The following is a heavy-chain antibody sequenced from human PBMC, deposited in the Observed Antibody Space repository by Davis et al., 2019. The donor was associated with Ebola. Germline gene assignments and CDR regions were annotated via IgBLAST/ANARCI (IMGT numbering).Heavy chain of an antibody. CDR3: ARGGAVLRFLDYSKYYPMSV. D-gene: IGHD3-3*01. CDR2: IYYRGIT. J-gene: IGHJ6*02. CDR1: GGSISSSSYY. V-gene: IGHV4-30-4*01. Sequence: SETLSLTCTVSGGSISSSSYYWSWIRQSPGKGLEWIGHIYYRGITSYNPSLRSRVTMSVDTSKSQFSLKLSSVTAADTAVYFCARGGAVLRFLDYSKYYPMSVWGQGTTVAVSS.